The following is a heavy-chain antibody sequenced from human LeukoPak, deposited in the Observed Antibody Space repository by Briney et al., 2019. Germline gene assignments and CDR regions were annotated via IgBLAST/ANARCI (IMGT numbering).Heavy chain of an antibody. CDR3: ARGDCSGGSCYGGFDY. CDR2: IYYSGST. CDR1: GFTFSDYY. Sequence: GSLRLSCAASGFTFSDYYMSWIRQAPGKGLEWIGYIYYSGSTYYNPSLKSRVTISVDTSKNQFSLKLSSVTAADTAVYYCARGDCSGGSCYGGFDYWGQGTLVTVSS. V-gene: IGHV4-59*12. D-gene: IGHD2-15*01. J-gene: IGHJ4*02.